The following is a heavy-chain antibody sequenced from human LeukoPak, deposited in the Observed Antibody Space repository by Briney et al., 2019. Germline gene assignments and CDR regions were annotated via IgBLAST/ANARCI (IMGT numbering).Heavy chain of an antibody. D-gene: IGHD6-13*01. CDR1: GGSISSYY. Sequence: SETLSLTCTVSGGSISSYYWSWIRQPAGKGLEWIGRIYTSGSTNYNPSLKSRVTISVDTSKNQFSLKLSSVTAADTAVYYCARGNRRAAAGTFDYWGQGTLVTVSS. CDR3: ARGNRRAAAGTFDY. CDR2: IYTSGST. V-gene: IGHV4-4*07. J-gene: IGHJ4*02.